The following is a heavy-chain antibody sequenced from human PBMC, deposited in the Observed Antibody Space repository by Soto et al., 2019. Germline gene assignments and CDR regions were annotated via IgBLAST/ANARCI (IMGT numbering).Heavy chain of an antibody. CDR1: GGFLSESY. J-gene: IGHJ5*02. CDR3: VRIRYQLPSSVLWLDP. V-gene: IGHV4-34*01. D-gene: IGHD3-16*01. CDR2: INHVGGT. Sequence: KPSETLSLTCAVYGGFLSESYWTWIRQPPGKGLEWIGEINHVGGTNYNPSLKSRVTMSVDTPQNQFSLRLISVTAADTAMYFCVRIRYQLPSSVLWLDPWGQGTPVTVSS.